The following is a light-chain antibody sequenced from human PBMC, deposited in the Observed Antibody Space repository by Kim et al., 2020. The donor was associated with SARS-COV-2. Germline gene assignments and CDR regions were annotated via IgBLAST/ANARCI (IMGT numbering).Light chain of an antibody. J-gene: IGKJ4*01. CDR2: GAS. Sequence: ASVGDRVTITCRASQGISNYLAWYQQKPGRAPNLLIYGASTLQSGVPSRFSGSGSGTEFALTISSLQPEDFATYFCQQHNVFPLTFGGGTKVDIK. CDR3: QQHNVFPLT. V-gene: IGKV1-9*01. CDR1: QGISNY.